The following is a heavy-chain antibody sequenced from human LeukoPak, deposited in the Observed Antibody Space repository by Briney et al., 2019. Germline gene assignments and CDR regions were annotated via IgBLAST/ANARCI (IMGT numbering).Heavy chain of an antibody. CDR2: IIPIFGTA. CDR3: ARDMGSSWYRVGFDY. CDR1: GGTFSSYA. V-gene: IGHV1-69*06. D-gene: IGHD6-13*01. J-gene: IGHJ4*02. Sequence: ASVKVSCKASGGTFSSYAISWVRQAPGQGLEWMGGIIPIFGTANYAQKFQGRVTITADKSTSTAYMELSSLRSEDTAVYYCARDMGSSWYRVGFDYWGQGTLVTVSS.